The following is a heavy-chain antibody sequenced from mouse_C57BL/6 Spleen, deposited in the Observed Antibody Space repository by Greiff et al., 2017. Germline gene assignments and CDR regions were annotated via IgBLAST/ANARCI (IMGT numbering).Heavy chain of an antibody. CDR1: GYTFTDYY. CDR2: IYPGSGNT. J-gene: IGHJ2*01. Sequence: VQLQQSGAELVRPGASVKLSCKASGYTFTDYYINWVKQRPGQGLEWIARIYPGSGNTYYNEKFKGKATLTAEKSSSTAYMQLSSLTSEDAAVYFCARALDYWGQGTTLTVSS. V-gene: IGHV1-76*01. CDR3: ARALDY.